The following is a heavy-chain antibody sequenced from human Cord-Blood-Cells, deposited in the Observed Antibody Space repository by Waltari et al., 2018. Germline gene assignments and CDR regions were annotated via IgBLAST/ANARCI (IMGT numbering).Heavy chain of an antibody. V-gene: IGHV3-73*02. CDR1: GLTFSGSA. CDR2: IRSKANCYAT. J-gene: IGHJ4*02. CDR3: KYSSSFDY. D-gene: IGHD6-6*01. Sequence: EVQLVESGGGLVQPGGSLKLSCAASGLTFSGSAMHWVLQASGKGLQWVGRIRSKANCYATAYAASVKGRFTISRDDSKNTAYLQMNSLKTEDTAVYYCKYSSSFDYWGQGTLVTVSS.